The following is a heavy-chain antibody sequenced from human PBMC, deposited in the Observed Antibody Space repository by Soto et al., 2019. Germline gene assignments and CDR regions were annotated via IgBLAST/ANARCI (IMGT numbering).Heavy chain of an antibody. CDR3: ARGAVGYYDFWSGFNRDGMDV. D-gene: IGHD3-3*01. Sequence: SETLSLTCAVYGGSFSGYYWSWIRQPPGKGLEWIGEINHSGSTNYNPSLKSRVTISVDTSKNQFSLKLSSVTAADTAVYYCARGAVGYYDFWSGFNRDGMDVWGQGTTVTVSS. CDR2: INHSGST. V-gene: IGHV4-34*01. CDR1: GGSFSGYY. J-gene: IGHJ6*02.